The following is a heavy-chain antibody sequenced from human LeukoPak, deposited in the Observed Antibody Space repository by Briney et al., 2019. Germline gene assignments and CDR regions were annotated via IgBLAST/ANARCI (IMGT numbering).Heavy chain of an antibody. D-gene: IGHD4-23*01. V-gene: IGHV4-34*01. J-gene: IGHJ4*02. CDR1: GGSFSGYY. CDR2: INHSGST. Sequence: PSETLSLTCAVYGGSFSGYYWSWIRQPPGKGLEWIGEINHSGSTNYNPSLKRRVTISVDTSKNQFSLKLSSVTAADTAVYYCASMIYGGNSFYVYWGQGTLVTVSS. CDR3: ASMIYGGNSFYVY.